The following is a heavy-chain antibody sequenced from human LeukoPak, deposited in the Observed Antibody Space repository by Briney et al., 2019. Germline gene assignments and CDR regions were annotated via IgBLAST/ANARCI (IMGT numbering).Heavy chain of an antibody. D-gene: IGHD1-1*01. J-gene: IGHJ2*01. CDR3: AKPRAMTTGVGRYFDL. CDR1: GFTFTSYA. CDR2: ISGGGEDI. V-gene: IGHV3-23*01. Sequence: GGSPRLSCAASGFTFTSYAMSWIRQAPGKGLEWVSAISGGGEDIYYPDSVKGRFTISRDNSKNTLYLQMNSLRAEDTAIYYCAKPRAMTTGVGRYFDLWGRGTLVTVSS.